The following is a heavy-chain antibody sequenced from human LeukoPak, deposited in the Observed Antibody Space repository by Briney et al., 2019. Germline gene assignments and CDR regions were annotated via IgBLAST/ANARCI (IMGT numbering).Heavy chain of an antibody. D-gene: IGHD4-17*01. CDR3: TTDRPTTVKSLGNWFDP. CDR2: ISGSGGSR. Sequence: TGGSLRLSCAASGFTFSSYAMSWVRQAPGKGLEWVSVISGSGGSRNYADSVKGRFTISRDNSKNTLYLQMNSLRAEDTAVYYCTTDRPTTVKSLGNWFDPWGQGTLVTVSS. J-gene: IGHJ5*02. V-gene: IGHV3-23*01. CDR1: GFTFSSYA.